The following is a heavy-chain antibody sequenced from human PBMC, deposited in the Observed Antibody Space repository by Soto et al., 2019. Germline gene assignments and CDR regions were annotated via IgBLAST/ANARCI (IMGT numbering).Heavy chain of an antibody. CDR3: AAGDYYYDGMDV. V-gene: IGHV3-53*01. Sequence: EVQLVESGGGLIQPGGSLRLSCAASGFTVSSNYMSWVRQAPGKGLEWVSVIYSGGSTYYADDVKGRFTISRDNSKNTLYLQINSLRAEDTAVYYCAAGDYYYDGMDVLGQGTTVTVSS. CDR2: IYSGGST. D-gene: IGHD1-26*01. CDR1: GFTVSSNY. J-gene: IGHJ6*02.